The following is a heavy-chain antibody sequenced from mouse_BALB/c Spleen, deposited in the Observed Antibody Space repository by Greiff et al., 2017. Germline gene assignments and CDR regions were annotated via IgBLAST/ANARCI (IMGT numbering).Heavy chain of an antibody. J-gene: IGHJ1*01. V-gene: IGHV1-7*01. CDR2: INPSTGYT. Sequence: QVQLKESGAELAKPGASVKMSCKASGYTFTSYWMHWVKQRPGQGLEWIGFINPSTGYTEYNQKFKDKATLTADKSSSTAYMQLSSLTSEDSAVYYCARSYYGSSYPGWYFDVWGAGTTVTVSS. D-gene: IGHD1-1*01. CDR1: GYTFTSYW. CDR3: ARSYYGSSYPGWYFDV.